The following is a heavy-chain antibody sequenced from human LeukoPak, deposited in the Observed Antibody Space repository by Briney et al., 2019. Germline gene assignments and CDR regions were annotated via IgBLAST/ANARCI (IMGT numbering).Heavy chain of an antibody. D-gene: IGHD6-25*01. CDR3: ARDKSSGFDY. Sequence: ASVKVSCKASGYTLTSYVMHWVRQAPGQRLEWMGCINDGNGNTKYSQEFQGRVTITRDTSASTAYMELSSLRSEDMAVYYCARDKSSGFDYWGQGTLVTVSS. V-gene: IGHV1-3*03. J-gene: IGHJ4*02. CDR1: GYTLTSYV. CDR2: INDGNGNT.